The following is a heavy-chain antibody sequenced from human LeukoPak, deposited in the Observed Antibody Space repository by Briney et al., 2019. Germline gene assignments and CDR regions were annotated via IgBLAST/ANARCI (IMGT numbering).Heavy chain of an antibody. CDR1: GFTVSGNY. V-gene: IGHV3-23*01. CDR3: AKSLESTNYYYHMDV. Sequence: HPGGSLRLSCAVSGFTVSGNYMSWVRQAPGKGLEWVSAISGSGGSTYYADSVKGRFTISRDNSKNTLYLQTNSLRAEDTAVYYCAKSLESTNYYYHMDVWGKGTTVTISS. CDR2: ISGSGGST. J-gene: IGHJ6*03. D-gene: IGHD2-2*01.